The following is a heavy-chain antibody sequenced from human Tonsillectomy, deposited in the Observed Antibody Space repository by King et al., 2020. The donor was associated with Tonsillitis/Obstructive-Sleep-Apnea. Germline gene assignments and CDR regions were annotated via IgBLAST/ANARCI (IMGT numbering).Heavy chain of an antibody. D-gene: IGHD6-6*01. J-gene: IGHJ3*02. CDR2: IYYSGNT. CDR1: GGSISSSDYY. V-gene: IGHV4-39*01. CDR3: ARHSGSSSSHDAFDI. Sequence: LQLQESGPGLVKPSETLSLTCTVSGGSISSSDYYWGWIRQPPGKGLEWIGSIYYSGNTYYNPSLKSRVTISVDTSKNQFSLRLSSVTAADTAVYFCARHSGSSSSHDAFDIWGQGTMVTVSS.